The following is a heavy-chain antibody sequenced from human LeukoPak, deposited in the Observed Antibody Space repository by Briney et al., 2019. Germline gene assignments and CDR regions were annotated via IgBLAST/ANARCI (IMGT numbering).Heavy chain of an antibody. Sequence: SSTIYYADSVKGRFTISRDNAKNSLYLQMNSLRAEDTAVYYCANARGYCSSTSCYAIQFDYWGQGTLVTVSS. D-gene: IGHD2-2*01. J-gene: IGHJ4*02. CDR3: ANARGYCSSTSCYAIQFDY. V-gene: IGHV3-48*01. CDR2: SSTI.